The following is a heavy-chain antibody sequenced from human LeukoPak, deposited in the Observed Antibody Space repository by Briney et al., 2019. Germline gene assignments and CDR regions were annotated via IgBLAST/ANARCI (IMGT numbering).Heavy chain of an antibody. CDR2: IYYSGST. CDR1: GGSISSSSYY. Sequence: TSETLSLTCTVSGGSISSSSYYWGWIRQPPGKGLEWIGSIYYSGSTYYNPSLKSRVTISVDTSKNQFSLKLSSVTAADTAVYYCARLAGLLWFGEQFDYWGQGTLVTVSS. V-gene: IGHV4-39*01. CDR3: ARLAGLLWFGEQFDY. D-gene: IGHD3-10*01. J-gene: IGHJ4*02.